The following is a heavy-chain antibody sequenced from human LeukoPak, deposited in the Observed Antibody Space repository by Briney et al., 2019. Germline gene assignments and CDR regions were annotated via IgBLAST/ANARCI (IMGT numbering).Heavy chain of an antibody. CDR2: IYTSGST. V-gene: IGHV4-4*09. Sequence: SETLSLTCTVSGGSTSSYYWSWIRQPPGKGLESIGYIYTSGSTNYNPSLKSRVTISVDTSKNQFSLKLSSVTAADTAVYYCARRPGGYNWYFDYWGQGTLVTVSS. CDR3: ARRPGGYNWYFDY. J-gene: IGHJ4*02. D-gene: IGHD5-24*01. CDR1: GGSTSSYY.